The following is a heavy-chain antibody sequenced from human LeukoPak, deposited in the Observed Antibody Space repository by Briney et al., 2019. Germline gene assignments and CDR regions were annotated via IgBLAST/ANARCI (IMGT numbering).Heavy chain of an antibody. CDR1: GGSISSSSYY. CDR3: ARDTPITIFGRFDY. J-gene: IGHJ4*02. D-gene: IGHD3-3*01. V-gene: IGHV4-39*07. CDR2: IYYSGST. Sequence: PSETLSLTCTVSGGSISSSSYYWGWIRQPSGKGLEWIGSIYYSGSTYYNPSLKSRVTISVDTSKNQFSLKLSSVTAADTAVYYCARDTPITIFGRFDYWGQGTLVTVSS.